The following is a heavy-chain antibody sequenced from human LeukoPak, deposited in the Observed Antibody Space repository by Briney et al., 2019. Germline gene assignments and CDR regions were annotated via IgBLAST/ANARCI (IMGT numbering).Heavy chain of an antibody. CDR2: MKPSAST. CDR3: ARGRQDVTMIVVVMTAVSYYLDV. J-gene: IGHJ6*03. V-gene: IGHV4-34*01. Sequence: SQTLSLTCAVYGRSFSGYYWTWIRQTPENGLELIGAMKPSASTNYNPSLKSRVTISVDTSKNQFSLELSSVTAPDTAVYYCARGRQDVTMIVVVMTAVSYYLDVWGKGTTVTVS. D-gene: IGHD3-22*01. CDR1: GRSFSGYY.